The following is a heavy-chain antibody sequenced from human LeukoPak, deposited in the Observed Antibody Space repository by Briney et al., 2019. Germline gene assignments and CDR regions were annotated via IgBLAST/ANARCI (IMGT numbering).Heavy chain of an antibody. CDR1: EYTFSSYW. Sequence: GGSLRLSCAASEYTFSSYWMHWVRQAPGKGLVWVSRINNDGRSASYADSVKGRFTISRDNTKNTLYLQMNSLRAEDTAVYFCARGTSTALDYWGQGTRVTVSS. J-gene: IGHJ4*02. D-gene: IGHD5/OR15-5a*01. CDR2: INNDGRSA. V-gene: IGHV3-74*01. CDR3: ARGTSTALDY.